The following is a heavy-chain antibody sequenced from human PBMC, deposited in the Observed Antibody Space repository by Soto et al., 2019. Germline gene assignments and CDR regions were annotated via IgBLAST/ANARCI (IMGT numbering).Heavy chain of an antibody. Sequence: SETLSLTCAVSGGSISSYYWSWIRQPPGKGLEWIGYIYYSGSTNYNPSLKSRVTISVDTSKNQFSLKLTSVTAADTAVYYCARDRREYDFGSGYSYYGMDVWGQGTTVTVSS. V-gene: IGHV4-59*01. D-gene: IGHD3-3*01. CDR1: GGSISSYY. J-gene: IGHJ6*02. CDR3: ARDRREYDFGSGYSYYGMDV. CDR2: IYYSGST.